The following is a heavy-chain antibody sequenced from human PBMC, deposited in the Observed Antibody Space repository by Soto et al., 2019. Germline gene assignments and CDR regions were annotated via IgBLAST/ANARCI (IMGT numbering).Heavy chain of an antibody. CDR2: IKSKGSGGTI. CDR3: PNIAAFQPNDAFFT. J-gene: IGHJ3*02. CDR1: GLRFSDAW. Sequence: EVQLVESGGGLVKPGGSLRLSCSVSGLRFSDAWLTWVRQTPGRGLEWIGRIKSKGSGGTIDYAPPVQGRFTISRDDSRSMLYLQIKRLKSEDTGVYQCPNIAAFQPNDAFFTWGQGTVVIVSS. D-gene: IGHD6-25*01. V-gene: IGHV3-15*01.